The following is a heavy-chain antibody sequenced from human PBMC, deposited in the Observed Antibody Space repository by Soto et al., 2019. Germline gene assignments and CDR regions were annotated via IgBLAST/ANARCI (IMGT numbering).Heavy chain of an antibody. CDR2: IIPIFGTA. V-gene: IGHV1-69*13. D-gene: IGHD6-6*01. Sequence: ASVKVSCKASGGTLSSYAISWVRQAPGQGLEWMGGIIPIFGTANYEQKFQGRVTITADESTSTAYMELSSLRSEDTAVYYCARSRVAARHIYYYYGMDVCGQGTTVTVSS. J-gene: IGHJ6*02. CDR1: GGTLSSYA. CDR3: ARSRVAARHIYYYYGMDV.